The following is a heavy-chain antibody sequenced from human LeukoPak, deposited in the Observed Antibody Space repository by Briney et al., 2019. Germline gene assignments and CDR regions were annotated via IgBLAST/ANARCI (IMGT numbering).Heavy chain of an antibody. J-gene: IGHJ6*03. Sequence: GGSLRLSCAASGFTVSSNYMSWVRQAPGKGLEGVSVIYSGGSTYYADSVKGRFTISRDNSKNTLYLQMNSLRAEDTAVYYCARVSSSRAYYYYYYMDVWGKGTTVTVSS. CDR3: ARVSSSRAYYYYYYMDV. CDR2: IYSGGST. CDR1: GFTVSSNY. D-gene: IGHD6-6*01. V-gene: IGHV3-53*01.